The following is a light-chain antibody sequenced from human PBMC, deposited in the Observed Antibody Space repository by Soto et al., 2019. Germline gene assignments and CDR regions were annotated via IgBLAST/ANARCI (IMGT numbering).Light chain of an antibody. Sequence: DAVLTQAPLSSPVTLGQPASISCRSSQNLVHSDGTTFLSWLHQRPGQPPRLLIYKISNRLSGVPDRFSCSGAGTEFTLKISRVEAEDVGVYYCMQATHFPRTFGQGTKVEIK. CDR2: KIS. CDR1: QNLVHSDGTTF. J-gene: IGKJ1*01. V-gene: IGKV2-24*01. CDR3: MQATHFPRT.